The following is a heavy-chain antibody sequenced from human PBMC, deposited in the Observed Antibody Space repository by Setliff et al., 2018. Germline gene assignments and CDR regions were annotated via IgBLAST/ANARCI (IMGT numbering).Heavy chain of an antibody. CDR1: GGSISSSSYY. CDR2: IYYSGST. D-gene: IGHD3-3*01. V-gene: IGHV4-39*07. J-gene: IGHJ4*03. CDR3: ARERRYYNFWSGYSDY. Sequence: PSETLSLTCTVSGGSISSSSYYWGWSRQPPGKGLEWIGRIYYSGSTYYNPSLTSRVPISVDTSKNQFSLKLSSVTAADTAVYYCARERRYYNFWSGYSDYWGQGTVVTVS.